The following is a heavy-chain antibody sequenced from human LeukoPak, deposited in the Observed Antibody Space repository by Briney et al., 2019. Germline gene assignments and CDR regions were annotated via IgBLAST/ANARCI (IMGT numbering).Heavy chain of an antibody. Sequence: GASVKVSCKASGYTFTSYDINWVRQATGQGLEWMGWMNPNSGNTGYAQKFQGRVTITRNTSISTAYMELSSLRAEDTAVYYCAKDPAVAASYYFDYWGQGTLVTVSS. V-gene: IGHV1-8*03. CDR1: GYTFTSYD. CDR3: AKDPAVAASYYFDY. D-gene: IGHD6-19*01. J-gene: IGHJ4*02. CDR2: MNPNSGNT.